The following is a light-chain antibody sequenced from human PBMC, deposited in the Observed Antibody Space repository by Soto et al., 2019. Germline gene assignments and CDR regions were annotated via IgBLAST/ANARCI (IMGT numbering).Light chain of an antibody. V-gene: IGKV3-11*01. J-gene: IGKJ1*01. CDR3: HQRQSWPRT. CDR2: LAS. CDR1: QAVNTR. Sequence: EIVLTQSPATLSSFPGDRVTLSCRASQAVNTRLAWYQHRPGQAPRLLIYLASNRAADVPARFSGSGSGTDFTLTISDGEPEDFAVYYCHQRQSWPRTFGQGTTVDI.